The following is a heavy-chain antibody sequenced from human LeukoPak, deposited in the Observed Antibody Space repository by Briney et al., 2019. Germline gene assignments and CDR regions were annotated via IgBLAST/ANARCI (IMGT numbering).Heavy chain of an antibody. CDR3: ARVRSGSLDY. D-gene: IGHD1-26*01. CDR2: IRSSSSDI. CDR1: GFTFSSYS. V-gene: IGHV3-21*01. J-gene: IGHJ4*02. Sequence: GGSLRLSCAASGFTFSSYSMNWVRQAPGKGLEWVSFIRSSSSDIYYADSVKGRFTISRDNAKNSLYLQMDSLKAEDTAVYYCARVRSGSLDYWGQGTLVTVSS.